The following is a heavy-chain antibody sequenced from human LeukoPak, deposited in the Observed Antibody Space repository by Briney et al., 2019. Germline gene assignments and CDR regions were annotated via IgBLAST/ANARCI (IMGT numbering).Heavy chain of an antibody. D-gene: IGHD4-11*01. CDR2: IYYSGST. CDR1: GGSISSGDYY. Sequence: PSETLSLTCTVSGGSISSGDYYWSWIRRPPGKGLEWIGYIYYSGSTYYNPSLKSRVTISVDTSKNQFSLKLSSVTAADTAVYYCARSHSNYLIDYWGQGTLVTVSS. V-gene: IGHV4-30-4*01. J-gene: IGHJ4*02. CDR3: ARSHSNYLIDY.